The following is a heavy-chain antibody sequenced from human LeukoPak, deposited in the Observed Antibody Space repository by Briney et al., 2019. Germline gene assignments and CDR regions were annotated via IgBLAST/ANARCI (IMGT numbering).Heavy chain of an antibody. Sequence: ASVTVSCKASGYTFTGYYMHWVRQAPGQGLEWMGWINPNSGGTNYAQKFQGRVTMTRDTSISTAYMELSSLRSEDTAVYYCARSDGGLFDYWGQGTLVTVSS. CDR3: ARSDGGLFDY. J-gene: IGHJ4*02. CDR2: INPNSGGT. V-gene: IGHV1-2*02. CDR1: GYTFTGYY. D-gene: IGHD2-15*01.